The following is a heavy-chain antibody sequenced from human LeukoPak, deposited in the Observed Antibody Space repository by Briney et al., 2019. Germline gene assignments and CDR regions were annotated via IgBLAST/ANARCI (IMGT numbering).Heavy chain of an antibody. CDR1: GGSFSGYY. CDR2: INHSGST. J-gene: IGHJ6*03. D-gene: IGHD3-10*01. Sequence: SETLSLTCAVYGGSFSGYYWSWIRQPPGKGLEWIGEINHSGSTNYNPSLKSRVTISVDTSKNQFSLKLSSVTAADTAVYYCARGRSSGYYYYYYMDVWGKGTTVTVSS. CDR3: ARGRSSGYYYYYYMDV. V-gene: IGHV4-34*01.